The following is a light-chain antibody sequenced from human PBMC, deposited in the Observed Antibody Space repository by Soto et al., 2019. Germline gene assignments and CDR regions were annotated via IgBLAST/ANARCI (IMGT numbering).Light chain of an antibody. V-gene: IGKV3-20*01. Sequence: DIVLMQSPGTLSLSPGERATLSCRASQSVRNSYLAWYRQKPGQAPRLLIYGASSRATGIPDGFSGSGSGTDFTLTISRLEPEDFAVYYCQQYGSSSTFGQGTKVDIK. J-gene: IGKJ1*01. CDR1: QSVRNSY. CDR3: QQYGSSST. CDR2: GAS.